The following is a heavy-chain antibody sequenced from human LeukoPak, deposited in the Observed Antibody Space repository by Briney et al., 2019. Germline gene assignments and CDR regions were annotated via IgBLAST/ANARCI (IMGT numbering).Heavy chain of an antibody. CDR1: GYTFTSYY. CDR2: INPSGGST. D-gene: IGHD3-22*01. CDR3: ARDEDQTAIYDSSGYTFDY. V-gene: IGHV1-46*01. Sequence: ASVKVSCKASGYTFTSYYMHWVRQAPGQGLEWKGIINPSGGSTSYAQKFQGRVTMTRDTSTSTVYMELSSLRSEDTAVYYCARDEDQTAIYDSSGYTFDYWGQGTLVTVSS. J-gene: IGHJ4*02.